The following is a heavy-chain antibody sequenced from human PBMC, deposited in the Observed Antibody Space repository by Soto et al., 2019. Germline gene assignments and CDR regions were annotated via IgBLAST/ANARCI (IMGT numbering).Heavy chain of an antibody. CDR3: ARDPSVVVVAATPYYYSGMDV. D-gene: IGHD2-15*01. CDR2: IKQDGSEK. CDR1: GFTFSSYW. Sequence: PVGSLRLSCAASGFTFSSYWMSWVRQAPGKGLEWVANIKQDGSEKYYVDSVKGRFTISRDNAKNSLYLQMNSLRAEDTAVYYCARDPSVVVVAATPYYYSGMDVWGQGT. J-gene: IGHJ6*02. V-gene: IGHV3-7*01.